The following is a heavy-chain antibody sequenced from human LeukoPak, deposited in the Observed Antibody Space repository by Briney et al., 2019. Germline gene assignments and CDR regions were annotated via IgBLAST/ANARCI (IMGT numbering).Heavy chain of an antibody. CDR1: GYTFTGYY. V-gene: IGHV1-18*04. J-gene: IGHJ4*02. D-gene: IGHD6-19*01. CDR3: ARESSSGWSGSKQIDY. CDR2: ISAYNGNT. Sequence: ASVKVSCKASGYTFTGYYMHWVRQAPGQGLEWMGWISAYNGNTNYAQKLQGRVTMTTDTSTSTAYMELRSLRSDDTAVYYCARESSSGWSGSKQIDYWGQGTLVTVSS.